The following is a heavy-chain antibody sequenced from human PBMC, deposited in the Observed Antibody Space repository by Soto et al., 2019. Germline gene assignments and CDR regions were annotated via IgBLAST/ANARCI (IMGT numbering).Heavy chain of an antibody. J-gene: IGHJ6*04. V-gene: IGHV1-18*01. Sequence: SCKTSAYAFTKYGISCVRQAPGQGLEWKGWISGYNGNTNYAQRLQGRVTMTTDTSTRTAYMDIRGLRSDDTAIYYCARGGYYDIIGARNYNYYGMDVWGKGTTVTV. CDR1: AYAFTKYG. CDR2: ISGYNGNT. CDR3: ARGGYYDIIGARNYNYYGMDV. D-gene: IGHD3-22*01.